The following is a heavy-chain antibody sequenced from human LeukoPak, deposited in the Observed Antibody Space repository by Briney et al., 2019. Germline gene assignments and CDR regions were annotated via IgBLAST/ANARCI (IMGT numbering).Heavy chain of an antibody. CDR2: ISSSGSNI. CDR3: ARRRDYFDY. J-gene: IGHJ4*02. Sequence: GGSLRLSCAASGFTLSDYYMSWIRQAPGKGLEWISYISSSGSNIYYPDSVKGRFTMSRDNAKGSLYLQMNSLRAEDTAIYYCARRRDYFDYWGQGTLVTVSS. CDR1: GFTLSDYY. V-gene: IGHV3-11*01.